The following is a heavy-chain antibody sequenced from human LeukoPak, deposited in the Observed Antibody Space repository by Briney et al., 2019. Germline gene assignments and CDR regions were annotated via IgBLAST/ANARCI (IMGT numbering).Heavy chain of an antibody. D-gene: IGHD3-9*01. Sequence: PSETLSLTCTVSGGSISSYYWSWIRQPPGKALEWIGYIHYSGSTNYNPSLKSRVTISVDTSKNQFSLRLTPVTAADTAVYYCARFEGSFDYWGQGTLVTVSS. CDR3: ARFEGSFDY. J-gene: IGHJ4*02. CDR2: IHYSGST. V-gene: IGHV4-59*01. CDR1: GGSISSYY.